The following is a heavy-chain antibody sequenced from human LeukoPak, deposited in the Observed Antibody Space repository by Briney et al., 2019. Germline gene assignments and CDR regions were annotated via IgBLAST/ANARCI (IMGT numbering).Heavy chain of an antibody. D-gene: IGHD4-17*01. CDR1: GFTFSSYA. Sequence: GSLRLSCAASGFTFSSYAMSWVRQAPEKGLEWVSAISASGGSTYYADSVKGRFTISRDNSKNTLYLQMNSLRAEDTAVYYCAKDQPTYGDLAPLDYWGQGTLVTVSS. CDR2: ISASGGST. V-gene: IGHV3-23*01. J-gene: IGHJ4*02. CDR3: AKDQPTYGDLAPLDY.